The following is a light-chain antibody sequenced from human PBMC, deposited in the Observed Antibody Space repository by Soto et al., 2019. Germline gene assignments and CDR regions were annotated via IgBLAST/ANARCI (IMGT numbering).Light chain of an antibody. CDR2: AAS. CDR3: QQHNSYPLT. CDR1: QSISSW. V-gene: IGKV1-5*01. Sequence: DIQITHSPSTLSAVVGDRFTVTFRASQSISSWLAWYQQKPGKAPTLLIYAASSLESGVPSRFSGSASGTEFTLTIRSLQPDDFATYYCQQHNSYPLTFGGGTKVDI. J-gene: IGKJ4*01.